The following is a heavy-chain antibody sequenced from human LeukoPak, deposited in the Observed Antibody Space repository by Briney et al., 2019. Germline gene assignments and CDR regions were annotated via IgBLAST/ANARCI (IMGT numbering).Heavy chain of an antibody. CDR2: IKQDGSEK. CDR3: ASWGPYYYGSGSYYKSYYFDY. J-gene: IGHJ4*02. D-gene: IGHD3-10*01. Sequence: GGSLRLFCAASGFTFSSYWMSWVRQAPGKGLEWVANIKQDGSEKYYVDSVKGRFTISRDNAKNSLYLQMNSLRAEDTAVYYCASWGPYYYGSGSYYKSYYFDYWGQGTLVTVSS. CDR1: GFTFSSYW. V-gene: IGHV3-7*01.